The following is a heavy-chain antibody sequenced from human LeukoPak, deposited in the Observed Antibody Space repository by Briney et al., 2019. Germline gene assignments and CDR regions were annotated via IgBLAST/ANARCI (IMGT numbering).Heavy chain of an antibody. Sequence: SETLSLTCTVSGGSISSYYWSWIRQPAGKGLEWIGRIYTSGSTSYNPSLKSRVTISVDTSKNQFTLKLSSVTAADTAVYYCARGRYGWLPFDYWGQGTLVTVSS. CDR1: GGSISSYY. J-gene: IGHJ4*02. CDR3: ARGRYGWLPFDY. D-gene: IGHD3-16*01. V-gene: IGHV4-4*07. CDR2: IYTSGST.